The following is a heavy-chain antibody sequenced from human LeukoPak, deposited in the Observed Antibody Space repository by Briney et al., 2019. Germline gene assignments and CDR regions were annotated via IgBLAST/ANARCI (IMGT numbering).Heavy chain of an antibody. CDR1: GFTFSSYS. CDR3: ARNRQSYDSSSGMDV. D-gene: IGHD3-22*01. CDR2: ISSSSGYI. Sequence: GGSLRLSCAASGFTFSSYSMNWVRQAPGKGLEWVSSISSSSGYIYYADSVKGRFTISRDNAKNSLYLQMNSLRAEDTAVYYCARNRQSYDSSSGMDVWGQGTTVTVSS. J-gene: IGHJ6*02. V-gene: IGHV3-21*01.